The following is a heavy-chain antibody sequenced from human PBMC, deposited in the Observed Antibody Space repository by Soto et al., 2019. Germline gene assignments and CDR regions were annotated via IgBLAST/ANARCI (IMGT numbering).Heavy chain of an antibody. CDR1: GDSVSSNSAA. CDR3: ARDRYSSSWSPHNWFDP. V-gene: IGHV6-1*01. CDR2: TYYRSKWYN. Sequence: PSQPLSLPCAISGDSVSSNSAAWNWIRQSPSRGLEWLGRTYYRSKWYNDYAVSVKSRITINPDTSKNQFSLQLNSVTPEDTAVYYCARDRYSSSWSPHNWFDPWGQGTLVTVSS. D-gene: IGHD6-13*01. J-gene: IGHJ5*02.